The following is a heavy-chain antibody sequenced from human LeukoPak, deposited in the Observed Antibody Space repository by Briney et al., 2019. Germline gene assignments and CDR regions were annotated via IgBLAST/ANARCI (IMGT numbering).Heavy chain of an antibody. CDR1: GCTFSSYC. D-gene: IGHD7-27*01. CDR2: IKQDGSDK. Sequence: GGTLRLSCAASGCTFSSYCMSWVRQAPGKGLEWVGNIKQDGSDKYYVDSVKGRFTISRDNAKNSLYLQMNSLRAEDTAVYYCARDWVSYYYGMDVWGQGTTVTVSS. V-gene: IGHV3-7*01. CDR3: ARDWVSYYYGMDV. J-gene: IGHJ6*02.